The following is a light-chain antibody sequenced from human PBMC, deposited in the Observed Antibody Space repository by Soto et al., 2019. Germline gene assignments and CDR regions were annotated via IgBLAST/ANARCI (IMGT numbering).Light chain of an antibody. Sequence: DIQMTQSPSTLSASIGDRVTITCRASQSMNDWVAWYQQKPGKAPKVLIYDASSLQSGVPSRFSGSRSGTEFTLTIDSLQPDDVATYYCLRYNAFSQTFGQGTKVEI. CDR1: QSMNDW. J-gene: IGKJ1*01. CDR2: DAS. CDR3: LRYNAFSQT. V-gene: IGKV1-5*01.